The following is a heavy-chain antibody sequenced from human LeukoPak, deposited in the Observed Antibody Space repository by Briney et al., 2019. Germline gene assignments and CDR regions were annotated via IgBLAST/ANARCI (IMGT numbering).Heavy chain of an antibody. CDR1: GFTFSSFG. Sequence: GRSLRLSCAASGFTFSSFGMHWVRQAPGKGLEWVAIISYDGSLKYYADSVKGRFTISRENSKNTLYLQISSLRVEDTAVYYCAKETYDNSGYYFAYFDYWGQGTLVTVSA. D-gene: IGHD3-22*01. CDR2: ISYDGSLK. V-gene: IGHV3-30*18. J-gene: IGHJ4*02. CDR3: AKETYDNSGYYFAYFDY.